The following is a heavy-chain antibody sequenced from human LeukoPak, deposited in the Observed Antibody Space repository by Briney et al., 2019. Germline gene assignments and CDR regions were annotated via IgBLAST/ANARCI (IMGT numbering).Heavy chain of an antibody. V-gene: IGHV4-59*01. Sequence: SETLSLTCTVSGGSISSYYWGWIRQPPGKGLEWIAYVHYTGSTNYNPSLKSRVTIAMDTSKNQFSLRLRSVTAADTAVYYCARVERYNGDYGWFDPWGQGTLVTVSS. CDR1: GGSISSYY. CDR3: ARVERYNGDYGWFDP. CDR2: VHYTGST. J-gene: IGHJ5*02. D-gene: IGHD4-17*01.